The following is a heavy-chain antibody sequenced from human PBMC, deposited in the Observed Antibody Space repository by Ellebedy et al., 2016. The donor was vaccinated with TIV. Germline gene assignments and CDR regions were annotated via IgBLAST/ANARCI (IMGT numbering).Heavy chain of an antibody. J-gene: IGHJ3*02. CDR2: ISSSSSYI. Sequence: GESLKISCAASGFTFSTYTMNWVRQAPGKGPEWVSSISSSSSYIYYSESVKGRFTISRDNSKNTLYLQMDSLRADDTAVYYCSKAYYYGSGSYRPDAFDIWGHGTMVTVSS. D-gene: IGHD3-10*01. V-gene: IGHV3-21*01. CDR1: GFTFSTYT. CDR3: SKAYYYGSGSYRPDAFDI.